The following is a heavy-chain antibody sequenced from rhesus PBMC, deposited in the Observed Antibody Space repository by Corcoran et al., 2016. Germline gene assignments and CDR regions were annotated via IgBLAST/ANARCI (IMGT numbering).Heavy chain of an antibody. J-gene: IGHJ4*01. CDR3: ARGEYYNMWTGYSD. Sequence: EVQLVESGGGLVQPGGSLRLSCAAYGFSFSSCGMPWVRRAQGKGLGGVAVISYDGRKKYYADSVKDRFTIARDNSKNMRYLQMNNLKVEDTAVYYCARGEYYNMWTGYSDWGQGVLVTGSS. V-gene: IGHV3-54*02. D-gene: IGHD3-3*01. CDR1: GFSFSSCG. CDR2: ISYDGRKK.